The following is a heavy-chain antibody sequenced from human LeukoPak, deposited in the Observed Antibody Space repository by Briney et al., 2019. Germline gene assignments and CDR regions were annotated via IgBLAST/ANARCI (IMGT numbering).Heavy chain of an antibody. D-gene: IGHD3-10*01. CDR3: ARNYYGSAAPFDP. Sequence: SETLSLTCTVSGASISSYYWSWIRQPPGKGLEWIGYIDYSGGTYYNPSLKSRVTISGDTSKNQFPLKLSSVTAADTAVYYCARNYYGSAAPFDPWGQGTLVTVSS. CDR1: GASISSYY. CDR2: IDYSGGT. V-gene: IGHV4-59*08. J-gene: IGHJ5*02.